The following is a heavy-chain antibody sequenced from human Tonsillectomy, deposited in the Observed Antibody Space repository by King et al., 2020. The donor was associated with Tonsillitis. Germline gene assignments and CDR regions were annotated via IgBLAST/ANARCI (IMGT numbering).Heavy chain of an antibody. CDR3: ARDRGSYYYDSGPWGFDY. Sequence: VQLVESGGGLVKPGGSLRLSCAASGFTFSTYSLNWVRQAPGKGLEWVSSISSGSSYIYYADSVKGRFTISRDNARNSLYLQMNSLRAEDTAVYYCARDRGSYYYDSGPWGFDYWGQGTLVTVSS. CDR1: GFTFSTYS. J-gene: IGHJ4*02. V-gene: IGHV3-21*01. D-gene: IGHD3-22*01. CDR2: ISSGSSYI.